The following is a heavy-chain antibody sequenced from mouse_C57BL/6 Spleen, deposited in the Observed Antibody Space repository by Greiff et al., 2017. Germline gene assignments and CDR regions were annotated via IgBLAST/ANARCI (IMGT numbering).Heavy chain of an antibody. CDR1: GYTFTDYY. V-gene: IGHV1-76*01. CDR2: IYPGSGNT. D-gene: IGHD3-2*02. J-gene: IGHJ3*01. CDR3: ARGDSSGYRFAY. Sequence: QVQLQQSGAELVRPGASVKLSCKASGYTFTDYYINWVKQRPGQGLEWIARIYPGSGNTYYNEKFKGKATLTAEKSSSTAYMQLSSLTSEDSAVYFCARGDSSGYRFAYWGQGTLVTVFA.